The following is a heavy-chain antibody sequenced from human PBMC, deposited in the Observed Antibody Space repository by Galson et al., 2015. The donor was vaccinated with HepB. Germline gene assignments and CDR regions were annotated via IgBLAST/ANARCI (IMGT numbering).Heavy chain of an antibody. J-gene: IGHJ4*02. CDR1: GFTLSSYS. D-gene: IGHD4-11*01. CDR2: ISSSSSYI. CDR3: AVDSNYANFISANFDY. Sequence: SLRLSCAASGFTLSSYSMNWVRQAPGKGLEWVSSISSSSSYIYYADSVKGRFAISRDNAKNSLYLQMNSLRAEDTAVYYCAVDSNYANFISANFDYWGQGTLVTVSS. V-gene: IGHV3-21*01.